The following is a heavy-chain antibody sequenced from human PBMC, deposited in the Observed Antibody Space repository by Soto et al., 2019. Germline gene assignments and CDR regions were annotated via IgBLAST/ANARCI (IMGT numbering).Heavy chain of an antibody. D-gene: IGHD4-17*01. CDR2: IKQDGTEK. CDR1: GFTFTNYW. V-gene: IGHV3-7*04. CDR3: ARGLRWLDY. J-gene: IGHJ4*02. Sequence: DVQLVESGGALVQPGGSLRLSCAASGFTFTNYWMTWVRQAPGKGLEWVANIKQDGTEKYYVDSVKGRFTISRDNAKNSLFLQMNSLRAEDTAVFYCARGLRWLDYWGQGTLVTVSS.